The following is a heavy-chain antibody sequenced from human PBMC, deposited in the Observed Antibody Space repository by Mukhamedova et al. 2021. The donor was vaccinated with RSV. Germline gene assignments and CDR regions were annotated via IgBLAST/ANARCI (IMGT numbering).Heavy chain of an antibody. D-gene: IGHD6-6*01. J-gene: IGHJ4*02. V-gene: IGHV4-39*01. Sequence: EWIANIYYGGSTYHNPALKSRVTMSLDTSKTQFSLKLSSVTAADTAVYYCARLPNEYSSSSSSRYFDYWGQGTQVTVSS. CDR3: ARLPNEYSSSSSSRYFDY. CDR2: IYYGGST.